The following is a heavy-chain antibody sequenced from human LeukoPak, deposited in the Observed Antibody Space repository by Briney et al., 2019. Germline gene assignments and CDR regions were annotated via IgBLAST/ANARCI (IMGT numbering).Heavy chain of an antibody. Sequence: GGSLRLSCAGSGFSFSSYGMHWVRQAPGKGLEWMAFIRSDGSNKYYADSVKGRFTISRDNSKNTLYLQMNSLRAEDTAVYYCAKIGLTTVDYWGQGTLVTVSS. D-gene: IGHD4-17*01. J-gene: IGHJ4*02. V-gene: IGHV3-30*02. CDR2: IRSDGSNK. CDR3: AKIGLTTVDY. CDR1: GFSFSSYG.